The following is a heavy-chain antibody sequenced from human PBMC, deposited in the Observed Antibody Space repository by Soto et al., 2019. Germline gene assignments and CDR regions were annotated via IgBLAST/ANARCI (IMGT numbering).Heavy chain of an antibody. V-gene: IGHV4-31*03. Sequence: SETLSLTCTVPGGSISSGGYYWSWIRQHPGKGLAWIGYIYYSGSTYYHPSLKSRVTISVDTSKNRFSLKLSSVTAADTAVYYCATPRGYSYGYFDYWGQGTLVTSPQ. D-gene: IGHD5-18*01. J-gene: IGHJ4*02. CDR3: ATPRGYSYGYFDY. CDR2: IYYSGST. CDR1: GGSISSGGYY.